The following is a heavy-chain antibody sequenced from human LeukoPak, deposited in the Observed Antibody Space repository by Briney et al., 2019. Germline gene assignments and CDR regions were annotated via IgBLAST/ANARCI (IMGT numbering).Heavy chain of an antibody. Sequence: SETLSLTCTVSGVSISSYYWSWIRQPAGKGLDWIGRVYTSGSTKYSPPLESRVTMSVDTSKNQFSLRLSSVTAADTAVYYCARDGIPAARKGYYYYYGMDVWGQGTTVTVSS. CDR1: GVSISSYY. J-gene: IGHJ6*02. V-gene: IGHV4-4*07. CDR2: VYTSGST. D-gene: IGHD6-13*01. CDR3: ARDGIPAARKGYYYYYGMDV.